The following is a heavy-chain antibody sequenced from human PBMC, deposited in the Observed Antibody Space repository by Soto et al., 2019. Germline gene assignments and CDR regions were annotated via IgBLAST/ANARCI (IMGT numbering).Heavy chain of an antibody. CDR1: GNSMSSSN. J-gene: IGHJ4*02. Sequence: ETLSLTCSVSGNSMSSSNWWNWVRQAPGKGLEWVSSIDSSGGSTYYADSVKGRFTISRDNSKNTLFLQMNGLRAEDTAIYYCAKMPQASRRSIIPPDFWGPGTLVTVSS. CDR2: IDSSGGST. D-gene: IGHD1-20*01. CDR3: AKMPQASRRSIIPPDF. V-gene: IGHV3-23*01.